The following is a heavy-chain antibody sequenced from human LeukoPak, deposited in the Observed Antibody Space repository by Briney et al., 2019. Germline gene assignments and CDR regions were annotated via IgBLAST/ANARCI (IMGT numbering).Heavy chain of an antibody. Sequence: SETLSLTCTVSGGSISSNTYYWGWIRRPPGKGLEWIGNIHYSGSTYYNPSVKSRVTISVDTSKNQFSLNLSSLTAADKAVYYCATSDTVSTYNWFDPWGQGTLVTVSS. CDR3: ATSDTVSTYNWFDP. V-gene: IGHV4-39*01. J-gene: IGHJ5*02. CDR2: IHYSGST. D-gene: IGHD5/OR15-5a*01. CDR1: GGSISSNTYY.